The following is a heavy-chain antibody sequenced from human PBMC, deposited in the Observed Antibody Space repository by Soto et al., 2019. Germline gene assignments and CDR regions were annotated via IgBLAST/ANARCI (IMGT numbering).Heavy chain of an antibody. J-gene: IGHJ4*02. CDR3: TTDFPHYDILTAPDY. D-gene: IGHD3-9*01. CDR1: GFTFSNAW. Sequence: GESLKISCAASGFTFSNAWINWVRQAPGKGLEWVGRIKSKTDGGTTDYAAPVKGRFTISRDDSKNTLYLQMNSLKTEDTAVYYCTTDFPHYDILTAPDYWGQGTLVTVSS. CDR2: IKSKTDGGTT. V-gene: IGHV3-15*07.